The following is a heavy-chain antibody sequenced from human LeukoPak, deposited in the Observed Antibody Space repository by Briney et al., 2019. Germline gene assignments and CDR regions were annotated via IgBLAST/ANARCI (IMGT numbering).Heavy chain of an antibody. D-gene: IGHD6-13*01. Sequence: GGSLRLSCAASGFTFSSYWMHWVRQAPGKGLVWVSRVNNDGSTTNYTDSVKGRFTISRDNTKNTLYLQMNSLRAEDTAVYFCLAAAGTIGWGQGTPVTVSS. J-gene: IGHJ4*02. CDR3: LAAAGTIG. V-gene: IGHV3-74*01. CDR1: GFTFSSYW. CDR2: VNNDGSTT.